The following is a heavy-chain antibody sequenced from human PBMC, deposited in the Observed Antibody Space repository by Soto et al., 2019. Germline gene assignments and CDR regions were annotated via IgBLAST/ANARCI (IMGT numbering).Heavy chain of an antibody. CDR3: AKDRQYHRDYFHY. D-gene: IGHD4-4*01. CDR1: GFTVTSNG. J-gene: IGHJ4*02. CDR2: ISPNGQGI. Sequence: GSLGLAGGVSGFTVTSNGASWVRQAPGKGLEWVSAISPNGQGIWYADSVKGRFTISRDISRNTVFLQMDSLRAEDTAVYYCAKDRQYHRDYFHYWGQGTMVTVSS. V-gene: IGHV3-23*01.